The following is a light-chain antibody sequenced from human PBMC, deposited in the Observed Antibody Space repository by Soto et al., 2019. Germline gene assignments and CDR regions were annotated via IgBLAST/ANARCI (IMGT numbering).Light chain of an antibody. CDR2: EVN. V-gene: IGLV2-14*01. Sequence: QCLLAQPSSVSVAPGQSITISCTGTSTDVGGYNYVSWYQHHPGKGPKLIIYEVNNRPSGVSDRFSGSKSGNKASLTISNLEAEDESDYYCGSYTSTDTQFVFGTGTKVTVL. J-gene: IGLJ1*01. CDR1: STDVGGYNY. CDR3: GSYTSTDTQFV.